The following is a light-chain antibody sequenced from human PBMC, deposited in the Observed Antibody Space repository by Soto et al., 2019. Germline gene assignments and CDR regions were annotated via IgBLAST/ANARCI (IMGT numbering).Light chain of an antibody. J-gene: IGKJ5*01. Sequence: IVLTQSPATLSLFPGERATLSCRASQRISGYLGWYQHKPGQAPRLLIYPDSNTTTGIPARFSRTSSGTDFTLTISSLEPEDFSVYYCQQRYNWPIHFGQVIRPE. CDR3: QQRYNWPIH. CDR2: PDS. V-gene: IGKV3-11*01. CDR1: QRISGY.